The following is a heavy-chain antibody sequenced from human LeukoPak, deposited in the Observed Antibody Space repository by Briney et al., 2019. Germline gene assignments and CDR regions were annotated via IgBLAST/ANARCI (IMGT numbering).Heavy chain of an antibody. D-gene: IGHD3-22*01. J-gene: IGHJ4*02. CDR2: IYTSGT. CDR3: ARAGTDGYSHFDY. V-gene: IGHV4-4*07. Sequence: NPSETLSLTCTVSGDSINSYYWSWIRQPAGKGLEWIGRIYTSGTDYNPSLKSRVTMSVDTSKNQFSLKLSSVTAADTAVYYCARAGTDGYSHFDYWGQGTLVTVSS. CDR1: GDSINSYY.